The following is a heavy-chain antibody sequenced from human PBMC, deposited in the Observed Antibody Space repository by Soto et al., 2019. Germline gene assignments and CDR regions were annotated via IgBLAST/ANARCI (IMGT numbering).Heavy chain of an antibody. CDR2: ISGSGDRT. D-gene: IGHD5-12*01. CDR1: VFTFSTSV. CDR3: TWSLVARDAFDE. J-gene: IGHJ3*01. V-gene: IGHV3-23*01. Sequence: EVQLSESGGGLVQPGGSLRLSCEASVFTFSTSVMSWVRQAPGEGLQWVSSISGSGDRTHYAETVKGRFTGSRDNSKRTPYLDMNPVAAHDTALYYCTWSLVARDAFDEWGQGTMVIVSS.